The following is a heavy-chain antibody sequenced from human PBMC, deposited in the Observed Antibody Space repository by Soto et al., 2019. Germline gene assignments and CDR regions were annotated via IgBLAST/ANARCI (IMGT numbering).Heavy chain of an antibody. D-gene: IGHD2-8*01. CDR1: EFIFRNYY. J-gene: IGHJ4*02. CDR2: INGDGSIT. V-gene: IGHV3-74*01. CDR3: ARGWVSYAVDY. Sequence: VQLVESGGGLVRPGGSLRLSCVASEFIFRNYYMHWVRQVPGKGPVWVSHINGDGSITDYADSVKGRFTISRDNAKNKQYLKRKSLRAVESDVYYCARGWVSYAVDYWGQGTLVTVSS.